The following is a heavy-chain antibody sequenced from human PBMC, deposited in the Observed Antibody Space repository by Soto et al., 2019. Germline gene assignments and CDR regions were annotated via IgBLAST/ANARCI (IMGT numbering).Heavy chain of an antibody. D-gene: IGHD5-18*01. CDR2: IYYSGST. CDR1: GGSISSYY. CDR3: ARDTLDTAMGDGMDV. V-gene: IGHV4-59*01. Sequence: QVQLQESGPGLVKPSETLSLTCTVSGGSISSYYWSWIRQPPGKGLEWIGYIYYSGSTNYNPSLKSRVTISVDTAKNQFSLKLSSVTAADTAVYYCARDTLDTAMGDGMDVWGQGTTVTVSS. J-gene: IGHJ6*02.